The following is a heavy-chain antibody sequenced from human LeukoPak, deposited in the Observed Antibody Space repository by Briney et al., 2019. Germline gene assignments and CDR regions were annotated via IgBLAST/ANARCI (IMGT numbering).Heavy chain of an antibody. D-gene: IGHD1-26*01. J-gene: IGHJ6*03. Sequence: GGSLRLSCTASGFTFSSYWMNWVRQAPGKGLEWVSSISTRSTYIYYADSVKGRFTISRDNSKNTLYLQMDSLRAEDTAVYYCAKDSKIVGATFRSYHYMDVWGKGTAVTVSS. V-gene: IGHV3-21*04. CDR1: GFTFSSYW. CDR3: AKDSKIVGATFRSYHYMDV. CDR2: ISTRSTYI.